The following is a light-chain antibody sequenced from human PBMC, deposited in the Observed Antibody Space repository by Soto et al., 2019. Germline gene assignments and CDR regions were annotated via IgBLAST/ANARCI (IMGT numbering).Light chain of an antibody. J-gene: IGKJ1*01. CDR1: QDISNY. CDR2: DAS. CDR3: QQYDNLPRWT. V-gene: IGKV1-33*01. Sequence: DIQMTQSPSSLSASVGDRVTITCQASQDISNYLNWYQQKPGKAPKLLIYDASNLETGVPSRFSGSGSGTAFTFTISSLQPEDIATYYCQQYDNLPRWTFRQGTKVEIK.